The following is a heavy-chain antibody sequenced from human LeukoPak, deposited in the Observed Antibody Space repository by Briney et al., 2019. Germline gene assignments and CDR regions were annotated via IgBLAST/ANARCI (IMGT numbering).Heavy chain of an antibody. CDR1: GFSLDDSS. Sequence: GGSLRLSCAASGFSLDDSSVYWVRQPPGKGLEWISLISWDGGATYYADSVKGRFTASRDNNKKSPFLQMNSLTTEDTAFYYCTKVARNSSWPYFESWGQGILVTVSS. CDR2: ISWDGGAT. CDR3: TKVARNSSWPYFES. J-gene: IGHJ4*02. D-gene: IGHD3-22*01. V-gene: IGHV3-43*01.